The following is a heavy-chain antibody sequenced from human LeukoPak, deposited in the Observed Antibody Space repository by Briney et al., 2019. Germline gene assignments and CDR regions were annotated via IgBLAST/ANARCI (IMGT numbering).Heavy chain of an antibody. CDR3: ARDCSSTSCLRVAPYYYYGMDV. CDR2: ISAYNGNT. V-gene: IGHV1-18*04. Sequence: GASETVSCKASGYTFTSYGISWVRQAPGQGLEWMGWISAYNGNTNCAQKLQGRITMTTDTSTSTAYMERRSLRSDDTAVDHCARDCSSTSCLRVAPYYYYGMDVWGKGTTVTVSS. J-gene: IGHJ6*04. CDR1: GYTFTSYG. D-gene: IGHD2-2*01.